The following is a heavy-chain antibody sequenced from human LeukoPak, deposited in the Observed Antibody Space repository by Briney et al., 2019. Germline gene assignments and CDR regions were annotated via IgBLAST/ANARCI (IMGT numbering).Heavy chain of an antibody. Sequence: ASVKVSCKASGYTFTSDGISWVRQAPGQGLEWMGWISAYNGNTNYAQKLQGRVTMTTDTSTSTAYMELRSLRSDDTAVYYCARLDIVVVVAATDYYYYMDVWGKGTTVTVSS. CDR1: GYTFTSDG. CDR2: ISAYNGNT. J-gene: IGHJ6*03. CDR3: ARLDIVVVVAATDYYYYMDV. D-gene: IGHD2-15*01. V-gene: IGHV1-18*01.